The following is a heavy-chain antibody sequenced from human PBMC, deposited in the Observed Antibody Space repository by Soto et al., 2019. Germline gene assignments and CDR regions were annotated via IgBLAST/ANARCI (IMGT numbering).Heavy chain of an antibody. D-gene: IGHD3-3*01. Sequence: QVTLKESGPVLVKPTETLTLTCTVSGFSLSNARMGVRWIRQPPGKALEWLAHIFSNDENSYSTSLKSSLNIYKDTSKSQVVLTMTNMDPVDTATYYCPRTSYYAFWSGYLFNDSRGRNTKYYFDYWGQGTLVTVSS. CDR3: PRTSYYAFWSGYLFNDSRGRNTKYYFDY. V-gene: IGHV2-26*01. CDR2: IFSNDEN. CDR1: GFSLSNARMG. J-gene: IGHJ4*02.